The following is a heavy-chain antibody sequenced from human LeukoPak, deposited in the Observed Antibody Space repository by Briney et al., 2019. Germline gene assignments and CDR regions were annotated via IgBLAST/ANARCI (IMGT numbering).Heavy chain of an antibody. CDR1: VFTFSTYG. Sequence: GGSLRLSCAASVFTFSTYGMHWVRQAPGKGLEWVAVISYDGSNKYYGDSVRGRFTISRDNSKNTLYLQMNSLRAEDTAVYYCARDVMPAAGNNYYYMDVWGKGTTVTVSS. D-gene: IGHD6-13*01. CDR2: ISYDGSNK. CDR3: ARDVMPAAGNNYYYMDV. V-gene: IGHV3-30*04. J-gene: IGHJ6*03.